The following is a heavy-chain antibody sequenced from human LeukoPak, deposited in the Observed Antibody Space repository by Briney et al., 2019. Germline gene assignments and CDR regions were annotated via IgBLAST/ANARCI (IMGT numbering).Heavy chain of an antibody. CDR1: GFTFSSYG. J-gene: IGHJ4*02. D-gene: IGHD3-10*01. Sequence: PGGSLRLSCAASGFTFSSYGMHWVRQAPGKGLEWVAVIWYGGSNKYYADSVKGRFTISRDNSKNTLYLQMNSLRAEDTAVYYCAKDRRLYDYGSGSYFDYWGQGTLVTVSS. CDR3: AKDRRLYDYGSGSYFDY. V-gene: IGHV3-30*02. CDR2: IWYGGSNK.